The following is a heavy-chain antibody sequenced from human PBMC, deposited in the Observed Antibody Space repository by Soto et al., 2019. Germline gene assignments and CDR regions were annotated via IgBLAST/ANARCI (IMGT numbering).Heavy chain of an antibody. CDR2: ISSSSSYT. D-gene: IGHD2-2*01. CDR3: ARGYCSSTSCWPDAFDI. J-gene: IGHJ3*02. Sequence: GGSLRLSCAASGFTFSDYYMSWIRQAPGKGLEWVSYISSSSSYTNYADSVKGRFTISRDNAKNSLYLQMNSLRAEDTAVYYCARGYCSSTSCWPDAFDIWGQGTMVTVSS. CDR1: GFTFSDYY. V-gene: IGHV3-11*06.